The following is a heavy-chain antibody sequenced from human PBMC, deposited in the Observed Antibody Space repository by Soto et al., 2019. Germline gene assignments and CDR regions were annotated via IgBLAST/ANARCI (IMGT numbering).Heavy chain of an antibody. CDR2: IFPSDSDT. D-gene: IGHD3-22*01. Sequence: GESLKISCRTSGYRFTSYLISWVRQMPGKGLEWMGIIFPSDSDTRYSPSFQGQVTISADRSTSTVFLQWASLKASDNAVYFCARKDKSGYFNWFDPFGQGTLVTFSS. CDR3: ARKDKSGYFNWFDP. V-gene: IGHV5-51*01. J-gene: IGHJ5*02. CDR1: GYRFTSYL.